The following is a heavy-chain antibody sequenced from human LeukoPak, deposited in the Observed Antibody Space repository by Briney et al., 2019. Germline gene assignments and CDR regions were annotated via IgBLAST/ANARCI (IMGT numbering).Heavy chain of an antibody. CDR3: AQVGAKKLIDY. CDR1: NGSISSYY. CDR2: ISSSGSTI. Sequence: LSLTCTVSNGSISSYYWSWIRQAPGKGLEWVSYISSSGSTIYYADSVKGRFTISRDNAKNSLYLQMNSLRAEDTAVYYCAQVGAKKLIDYWGQGTLVTVSS. J-gene: IGHJ4*02. D-gene: IGHD1-26*01. V-gene: IGHV3-11*01.